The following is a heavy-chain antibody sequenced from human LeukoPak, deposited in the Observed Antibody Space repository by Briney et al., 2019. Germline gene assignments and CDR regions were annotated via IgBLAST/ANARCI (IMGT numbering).Heavy chain of an antibody. V-gene: IGHV1-69*04. CDR3: AREEEFGSGITIFGVAQGYFDY. CDR2: MIPILGIA. D-gene: IGHD3-3*01. CDR1: GGTFSSYT. J-gene: IGHJ4*02. Sequence: SVKVSCKASGGTFSSYTISWVRQAPGQGLEWMGRMIPILGIANYAQKFQGRVTITADKSTSTAYMELSSLRSEDTVVYYCAREEEFGSGITIFGVAQGYFDYWGQRTLVTVSS.